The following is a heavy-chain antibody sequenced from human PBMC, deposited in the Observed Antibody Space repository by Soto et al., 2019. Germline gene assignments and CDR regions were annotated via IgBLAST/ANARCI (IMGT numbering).Heavy chain of an antibody. D-gene: IGHD3-10*01. Sequence: SETLSLTCTVSGGSISSYYWSWIRQPPGKGLEWIGYIYYSGSTNYNPSLKSRVTISVDTSKNQFSLKLSSVTAADTAVYYCARGSGRQVYNYYGMDVWGQRTTVTVSS. CDR1: GGSISSYY. J-gene: IGHJ6*02. CDR3: ARGSGRQVYNYYGMDV. CDR2: IYYSGST. V-gene: IGHV4-59*12.